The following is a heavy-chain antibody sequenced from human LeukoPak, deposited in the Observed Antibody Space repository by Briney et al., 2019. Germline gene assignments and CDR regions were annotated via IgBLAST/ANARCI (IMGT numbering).Heavy chain of an antibody. V-gene: IGHV1-2*04. CDR3: AMTRTPHQWLARRYYFDY. CDR1: GYTFTGYY. Sequence: ASVKVSCKASGYTFTGYYMHWERQAPGQGLEWMGWINPNSGGTNYAQKFQGWVTMTRDTSISTAYMELSRLRSDDTAVYYCAMTRTPHQWLARRYYFDYWGQGTLVTVSS. J-gene: IGHJ4*02. CDR2: INPNSGGT. D-gene: IGHD6-19*01.